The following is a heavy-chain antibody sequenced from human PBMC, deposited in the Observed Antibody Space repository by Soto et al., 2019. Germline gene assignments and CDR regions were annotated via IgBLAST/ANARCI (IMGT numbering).Heavy chain of an antibody. CDR3: ASDSGYEYLFDY. V-gene: IGHV3-53*04. Sequence: GGSLRLSCAASGFTVSSNYMSWVRQAPGKGLEWVSVIYSGGSTYYADSVKGRFTISRHNYKNTLYLQMNSLRAEDTAVYYCASDSGYEYLFDYWGQGPLVTVSS. J-gene: IGHJ4*02. CDR1: GFTVSSNY. D-gene: IGHD5-12*01. CDR2: IYSGGST.